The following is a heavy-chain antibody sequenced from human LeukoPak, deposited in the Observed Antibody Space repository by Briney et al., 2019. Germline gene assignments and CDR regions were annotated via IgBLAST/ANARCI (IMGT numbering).Heavy chain of an antibody. J-gene: IGHJ5*02. CDR2: INHSGST. D-gene: IGHD1-14*01. CDR3: ARGPPPGRWFDP. V-gene: IGHV4-34*01. Sequence: PSETLSLTCAVYGGSFSGYYWSWIRQPPGKGLEWIGEINHSGSTNYNPSLKSRVTISVDTSKNQFSLKLSSVTAADTAVYYCARGPPPGRWFDPWGQGTLVIVSS. CDR1: GGSFSGYY.